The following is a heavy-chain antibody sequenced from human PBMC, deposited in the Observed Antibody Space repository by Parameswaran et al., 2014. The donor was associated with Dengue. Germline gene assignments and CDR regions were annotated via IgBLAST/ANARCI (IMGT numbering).Heavy chain of an antibody. Sequence: WVRQAPGQGLEWMGWISTYNSNINYAQKFKGRVTMTLDISTRTAYMEMRSLISDDTAVYYCARGDYLPFDHW. J-gene: IGHJ5*02. V-gene: IGHV1-18*01. CDR2: ISTYNSNI. CDR3: ARGDYLPFDH. D-gene: IGHD2/OR15-2a*01.